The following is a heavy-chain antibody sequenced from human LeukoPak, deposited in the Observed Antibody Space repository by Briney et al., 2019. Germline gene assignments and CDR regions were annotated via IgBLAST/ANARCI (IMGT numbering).Heavy chain of an antibody. Sequence: SETLSLTCTVSGGSISSSSYYWGWIRQPPGKGLEWIGSIYYSGSTYYDPSLKSRVTMSVDTSKNQFSLKLSSVTAADTAVYYCAREWWNTDYWGQGTLVTVSS. D-gene: IGHD2-15*01. CDR3: AREWWNTDY. CDR1: GGSISSSSYY. CDR2: IYYSGST. V-gene: IGHV4-39*07. J-gene: IGHJ4*02.